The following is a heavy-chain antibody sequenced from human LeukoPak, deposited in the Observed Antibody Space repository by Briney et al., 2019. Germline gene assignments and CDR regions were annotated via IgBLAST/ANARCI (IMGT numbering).Heavy chain of an antibody. CDR2: INPNSGGT. D-gene: IGHD2-2*01. J-gene: IGHJ3*02. V-gene: IGHV1-2*02. CDR3: ARAGKYCSSTSCQTRAFDI. CDR1: GYTFTGYY. Sequence: ASVKVSCKASGYTFTGYYMHWVRQAPGQGLEWMGWINPNSGGTNYAQKFQGRVTMTRDTSISTAYMELSRLRSDDTAVYYCARAGKYCSSTSCQTRAFDIWGQGTMVTVSS.